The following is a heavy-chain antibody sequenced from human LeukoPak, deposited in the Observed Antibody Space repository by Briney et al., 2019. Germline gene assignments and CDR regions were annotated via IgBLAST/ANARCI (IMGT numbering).Heavy chain of an antibody. CDR2: ISDTGKTT. D-gene: IGHD4/OR15-4a*01. CDR1: GFAFSNHA. Sequence: PGESLRLSCEASGFAFSNHAMTWVRQAPGEGLQWVSTISDTGKTTFYRDSVRGRFTISRDISNNTLYLQMEGLRADDTAVYDCARGGAYDYGVLDAWGQGTLVTVSS. J-gene: IGHJ5*02. CDR3: ARGGAYDYGVLDA. V-gene: IGHV3-23*01.